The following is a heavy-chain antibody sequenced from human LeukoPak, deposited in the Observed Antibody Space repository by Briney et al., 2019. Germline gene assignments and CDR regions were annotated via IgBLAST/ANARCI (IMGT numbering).Heavy chain of an antibody. J-gene: IGHJ4*02. CDR1: GDSVSSNSAA. CDR3: ARGLFPNYVHMIAVAGLDY. Sequence: SQTLSLTCAISGDSVSSNSAAWNWIRQSPSRGLEWLGRTYYRSKWYNDYAVSVKSRITINPDTSKNQFSLQLNSVTPEDTAVYYCARGLFPNYVHMIAVAGLDYWGQGTLVTVSS. V-gene: IGHV6-1*01. D-gene: IGHD6-19*01. CDR2: TYYRSKWYN.